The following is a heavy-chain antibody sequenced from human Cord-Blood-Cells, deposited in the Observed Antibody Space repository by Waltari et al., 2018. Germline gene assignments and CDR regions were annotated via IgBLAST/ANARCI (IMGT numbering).Heavy chain of an antibody. J-gene: IGHJ4*02. CDR3: ARDRFVVVPAAMFGY. D-gene: IGHD2-2*01. CDR1: GFTFSSYW. Sequence: EVQLVESGGGLVQPGGSLRLSCAASGFTFSSYWMPWVRQAPGKGLVWVSRINSDGSSTSYADSVKGRFTISRDNAKNTLYLQMNSLRAEDTAVYYCARDRFVVVPAAMFGYWGQGTLVTVSS. V-gene: IGHV3-74*01. CDR2: INSDGSST.